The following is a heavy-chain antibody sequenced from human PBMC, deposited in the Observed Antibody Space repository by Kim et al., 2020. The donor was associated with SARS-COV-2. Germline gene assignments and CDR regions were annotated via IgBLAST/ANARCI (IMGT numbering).Heavy chain of an antibody. CDR2: TFYSSRWYN. V-gene: IGHV6-1*01. Sequence: SQTLSLTCAISGDSVSINSAAWNWIRQSPSIGLEWLGSTFYSSRWYNDYAVSVNSRIIINPDTSKNQFFLQLNSVTPEDTAVYYCARGWLRSGFNSWGQGNLVTVSS. D-gene: IGHD5-12*01. J-gene: IGHJ5*01. CDR3: ARGWLRSGFNS. CDR1: GDSVSINSAA.